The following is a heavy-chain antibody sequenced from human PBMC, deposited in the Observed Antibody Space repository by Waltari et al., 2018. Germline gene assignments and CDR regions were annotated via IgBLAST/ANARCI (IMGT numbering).Heavy chain of an antibody. V-gene: IGHV4-34*12. CDR2: VVHRGDA. CDR1: GGSFSGFY. Sequence: QVQLQQGGPRLLKPSETLSLTCAVHGGSFSGFYWSWIRQTPGKGLEWIGDVVHRGDAKYNPSLENRVTISIDTSKSEFSLTLTSVTAADTALYFCARALRNYAGNNLAYWGQGTLVTVSS. D-gene: IGHD3-16*01. J-gene: IGHJ4*02. CDR3: ARALRNYAGNNLAY.